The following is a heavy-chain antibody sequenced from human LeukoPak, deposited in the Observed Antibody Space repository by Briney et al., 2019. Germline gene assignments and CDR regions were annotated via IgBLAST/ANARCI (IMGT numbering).Heavy chain of an antibody. V-gene: IGHV4-34*01. D-gene: IGHD6-13*01. CDR2: INHSGST. Sequence: SETLSLTCAVYGGSFSGYYWSWIRQPPGKGLEWIGEINHSGSTNYNPSLKSRVTISVDTSKNQFSLKLSSVTAADTAVYYCASRIAAAGTWFYWGQGTLVTVSS. CDR3: ASRIAAAGTWFY. J-gene: IGHJ4*02. CDR1: GGSFSGYY.